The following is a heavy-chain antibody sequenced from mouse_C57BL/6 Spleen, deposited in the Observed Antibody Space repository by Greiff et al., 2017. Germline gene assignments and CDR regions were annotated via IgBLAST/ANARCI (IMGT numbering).Heavy chain of an antibody. CDR1: GYTFTSYW. CDR3: ARGNYYGSSGYFDV. V-gene: IGHV1-64*01. Sequence: VQLQQPGAELVKPGASVKLSCKASGYTFTSYWMHWVKQRPGQGLEWIGMIHPNSVSTNYNEKFKSKATLTVDNSSSTAYMQLSSLTSEDSAVYYCARGNYYGSSGYFDVWGTGTTVTVSS. D-gene: IGHD1-1*01. CDR2: IHPNSVST. J-gene: IGHJ1*03.